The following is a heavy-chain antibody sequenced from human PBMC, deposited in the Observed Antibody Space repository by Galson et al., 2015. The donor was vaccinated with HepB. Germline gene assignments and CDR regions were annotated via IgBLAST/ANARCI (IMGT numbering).Heavy chain of an antibody. D-gene: IGHD2-21*02. Sequence: SVKVSCKASGYTFTSYYMHWLRQAPGQGLEWMGIINPRGGSTRYAQKFQGRVTMTRDTSTSTVYMELSSLRSDDTAVYYCARDLRRVVVTATYFHGMDVWGQGTTVTVSS. CDR1: GYTFTSYY. J-gene: IGHJ6*02. V-gene: IGHV1-46*01. CDR2: INPRGGST. CDR3: ARDLRRVVVTATYFHGMDV.